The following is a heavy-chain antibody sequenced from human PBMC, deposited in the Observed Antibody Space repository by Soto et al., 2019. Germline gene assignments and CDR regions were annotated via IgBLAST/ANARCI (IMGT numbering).Heavy chain of an antibody. CDR1: GDSISGSPYF. CDR3: ARLQAAVPHY. D-gene: IGHD6-13*01. V-gene: IGHV4-39*01. CDR2: IFYDGYT. Sequence: QVQLQESGPGLVMPSETLSLTCTVSGDSISGSPYFWGWIRQPPGKRLVWIGSIFYDGYTLYTPSLNRRATIAVDTSKNQSSLKLTSVAAADTAIYFCARLQAAVPHYWGQGILVTVSS. J-gene: IGHJ4*02.